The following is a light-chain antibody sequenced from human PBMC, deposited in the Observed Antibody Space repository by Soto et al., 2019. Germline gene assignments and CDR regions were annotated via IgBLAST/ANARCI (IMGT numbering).Light chain of an antibody. V-gene: IGKV3D-20*02. Sequence: VLMQSPGTLSLSQGESATLSCRASQSVAANYVAWYQQKRGQAPRLLICGASSRAAGIPARFSASGSGTDFTLTISSLEPEDFAVYYCQQRSNWPTFGQGTKVDI. CDR3: QQRSNWPT. J-gene: IGKJ1*01. CDR2: GAS. CDR1: QSVAANY.